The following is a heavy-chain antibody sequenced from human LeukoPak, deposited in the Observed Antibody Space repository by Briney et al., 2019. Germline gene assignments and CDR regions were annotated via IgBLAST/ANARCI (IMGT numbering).Heavy chain of an antibody. V-gene: IGHV1-18*01. D-gene: IGHD3-9*01. Sequence: GASVKVSCKASGYTFTSYGISWVRQAPGQGLEWMGWINPYNGNTNYAQKFQGRVTMTTETSTSTAYMELGSLGSDETAVYYCARVDLLTGYYFFDYWGQGTLVTVSS. CDR2: INPYNGNT. CDR3: ARVDLLTGYYFFDY. J-gene: IGHJ4*02. CDR1: GYTFTSYG.